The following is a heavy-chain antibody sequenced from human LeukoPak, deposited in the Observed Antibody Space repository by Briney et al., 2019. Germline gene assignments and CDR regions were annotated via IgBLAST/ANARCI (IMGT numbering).Heavy chain of an antibody. CDR3: ARAYRNYYDTSGASGH. Sequence: XMSLRLSCAASGFTFNSYAMHWVRQAPGKGLECVTIISYDGSYKYYADSVKGRFTISRDNSKNTLYLRMNSLRAEDTAVYYCARAYRNYYDTSGASGHWGQGTLVTVSS. V-gene: IGHV3-30*04. CDR2: ISYDGSYK. J-gene: IGHJ1*01. D-gene: IGHD3-22*01. CDR1: GFTFNSYA.